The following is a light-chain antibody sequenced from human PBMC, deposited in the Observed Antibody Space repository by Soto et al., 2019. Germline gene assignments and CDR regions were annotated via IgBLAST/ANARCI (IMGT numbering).Light chain of an antibody. CDR3: QQYNNWPRT. V-gene: IGKV3-15*01. CDR2: GAS. J-gene: IGKJ1*01. CDR1: QSVSSD. Sequence: EIVLTQTHGTLSLSPGERSTLSCRASQSVSSDLAWYHQKPGQAPRLLIYGASTRATGIPARFSGSGSGTEFTLTINSLQSEDFAVYYCQQYNNWPRTFGQGTKVDI.